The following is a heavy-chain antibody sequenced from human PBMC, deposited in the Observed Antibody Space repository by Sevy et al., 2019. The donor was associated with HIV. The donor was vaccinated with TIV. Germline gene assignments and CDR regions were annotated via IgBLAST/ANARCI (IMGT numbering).Heavy chain of an antibody. Sequence: GESLKISCAASGFTFNTHAMNWVRQAPGKGLEWVSVISGIGSSTYDADSVKGRFTISRDNSKNTLYLQMDSQRADDTAVYYCAKALNPALESMIEVIFRSLKGFDVWGQGTMVTVSS. V-gene: IGHV3-23*01. CDR2: ISGIGSST. J-gene: IGHJ3*01. D-gene: IGHD3-22*01. CDR1: GFTFNTHA. CDR3: AKALNPALESMIEVIFRSLKGFDV.